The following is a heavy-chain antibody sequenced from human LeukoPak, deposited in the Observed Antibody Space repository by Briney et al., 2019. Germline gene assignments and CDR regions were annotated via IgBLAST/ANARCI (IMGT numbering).Heavy chain of an antibody. CDR1: GFTFDDYA. CDR3: AKDIKDALHSYGDY. Sequence: GGSLRLSCAASGFTFDDYAMHWVRQAPGKGLEWVSLSGDGGSTYYADSVKGRFTISRDNSKNSLYLQMNSLRTEDTALYYCAKDIKDALHSYGDYRGQGTLVTVS. V-gene: IGHV3-43*02. J-gene: IGHJ4*02. D-gene: IGHD2-15*01. CDR2: SGDGGST.